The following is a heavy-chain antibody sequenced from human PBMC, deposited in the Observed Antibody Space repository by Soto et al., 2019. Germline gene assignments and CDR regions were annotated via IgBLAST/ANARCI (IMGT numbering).Heavy chain of an antibody. CDR2: IYYSAYT. CDR1: GGSIRSYY. V-gene: IGHV4-59*01. CDR3: ATGGGRFNYGMDV. J-gene: IGHJ6*02. D-gene: IGHD3-10*01. Sequence: PSETLSLTCTVSGGSIRSYYWSWIRQPPGKRLEWIGYIYYSAYTNYNPSLKSRVTISVDTSKNQLSLKLSSVTAADTAVYYCATGGGRFNYGMDVWGQGTTVTVS.